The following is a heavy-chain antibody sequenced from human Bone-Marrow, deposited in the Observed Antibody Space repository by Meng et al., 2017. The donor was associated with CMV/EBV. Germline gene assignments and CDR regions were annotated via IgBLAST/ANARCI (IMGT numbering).Heavy chain of an antibody. V-gene: IGHV1-69*06. CDR2: IIPIFGTA. Sequence: RCAISWGRRSPGQGLEWMGGIIPIFGTANYAQKFQGSVTITADKSTSTAYMELSSLRSEDTAVYYCARAKKYDFWSGYYMMGFWFDPWGQGTLVTVSS. J-gene: IGHJ5*02. D-gene: IGHD3-3*01. CDR3: ARAKKYDFWSGYYMMGFWFDP. CDR1: RCA.